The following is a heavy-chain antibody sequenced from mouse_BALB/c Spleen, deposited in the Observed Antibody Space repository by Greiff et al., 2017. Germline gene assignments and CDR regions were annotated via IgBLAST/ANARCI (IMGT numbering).Heavy chain of an antibody. D-gene: IGHD2-1*01. CDR2: INPDSSTI. V-gene: IGHV4-1*02. CDR1: GFDFSRYW. J-gene: IGHJ1*01. CDR3: ARPGNYWYFDV. Sequence: EVKLLESGGGLVQPGGSLKLSCAASGFDFSRYWMSWVRQAPGKGLEWIGEINPDSSTINYTPSLKDKFIISRDNAKNTLYLQMSKVRSEDTALYYCARPGNYWYFDVWGAGTTVTVSS.